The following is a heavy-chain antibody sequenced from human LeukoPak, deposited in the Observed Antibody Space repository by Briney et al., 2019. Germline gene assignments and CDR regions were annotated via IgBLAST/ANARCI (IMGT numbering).Heavy chain of an antibody. J-gene: IGHJ4*02. CDR1: GDSFSSYS. CDR2: VFSRSNT. CDR3: ARSGYRDYKYLDYFDY. D-gene: IGHD5-12*01. V-gene: IGHV4-4*08. Sequence: SETLSLTCNVSGDSFSSYSWNWVRQPPGKGLEWIGYVFSRSNTNYNPSLKSRATISLDTSKNHLYLQQNSVTAADTAVYFCARSGYRDYKYLDYFDYWGRGTLVTVSS.